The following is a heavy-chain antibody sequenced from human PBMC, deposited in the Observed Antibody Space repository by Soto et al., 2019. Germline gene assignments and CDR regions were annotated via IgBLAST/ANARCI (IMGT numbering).Heavy chain of an antibody. D-gene: IGHD3-16*02. V-gene: IGHV3-15*01. Sequence: EVQLVESGGGLVKPGGSLRLSCAASGFTFSNAWMSWVRQAPGKGLEWVGRIKSKTDGGTTDYAAPVKGRFTISRDDSKNTLYLQMNSLKTEDTAVYYCTTGGGAGDYVWGSYRYSIDAFDIWGQGTMVTVSS. J-gene: IGHJ3*02. CDR2: IKSKTDGGTT. CDR3: TTGGGAGDYVWGSYRYSIDAFDI. CDR1: GFTFSNAW.